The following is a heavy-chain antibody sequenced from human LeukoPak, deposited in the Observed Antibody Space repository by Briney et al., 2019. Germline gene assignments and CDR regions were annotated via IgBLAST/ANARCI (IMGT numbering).Heavy chain of an antibody. CDR3: ARETGYYDILTGYSPYLDY. Sequence: GGSLRLSCAASGFTVSSNYMSWVRQAPGKGLEWVSVIYSAGSTYYADSVKGRFTISRDNSKNTLYLQINSLRAEDTAVYYCARETGYYDILTGYSPYLDYWGQGTLVTVSS. CDR2: IYSAGST. J-gene: IGHJ4*02. V-gene: IGHV3-66*01. D-gene: IGHD3-9*01. CDR1: GFTVSSNY.